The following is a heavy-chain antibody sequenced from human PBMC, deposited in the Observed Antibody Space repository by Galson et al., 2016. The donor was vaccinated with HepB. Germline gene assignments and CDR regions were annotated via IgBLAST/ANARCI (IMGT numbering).Heavy chain of an antibody. CDR1: GFTVSTNY. J-gene: IGHJ6*02. Sequence: SLRLSCAATGFTVSTNYMSWVRQAPGKGLEWVSVIYGGGSTTYAASAKGRFTISRHHSKNTLYLQMNSLRTEDTAVYYCARPLPNVGYGMDVWGQGTTVTVSS. CDR2: IYGGGST. D-gene: IGHD2-15*01. CDR3: ARPLPNVGYGMDV. V-gene: IGHV3-53*04.